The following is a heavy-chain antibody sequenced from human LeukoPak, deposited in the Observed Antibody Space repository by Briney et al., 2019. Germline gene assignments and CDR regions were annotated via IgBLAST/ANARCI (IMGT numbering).Heavy chain of an antibody. CDR3: AREVYSSSSLEFDY. CDR1: GGSISSSRYY. J-gene: IGHJ4*02. Sequence: SETLSLTCTVSGGSISSSRYYWGWIRQPPGKGLECIGSFYYSGSTYYNPSLKSRVTISVDKSNNQFSLKLSSVTAADTAMYYCAREVYSSSSLEFDYWGQGTLVTVSS. D-gene: IGHD6-13*01. V-gene: IGHV4-39*07. CDR2: FYYSGST.